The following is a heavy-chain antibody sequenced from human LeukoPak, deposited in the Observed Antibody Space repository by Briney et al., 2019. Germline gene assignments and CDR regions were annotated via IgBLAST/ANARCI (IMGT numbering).Heavy chain of an antibody. CDR2: IYTSGST. V-gene: IGHV4-61*02. D-gene: IGHD5-18*01. J-gene: IGHJ4*02. Sequence: SQTLSLTCTVSGGSISSGSYYWSWIRQPAGKGLEWIGRIYTSGSTYYNPSLKSRVTISVDTSKNQFSLKLSSVTAADTAVYYCGRDRGYTYGLDSWGQGTLVTVSS. CDR1: GGSISSGSYY. CDR3: GRDRGYTYGLDS.